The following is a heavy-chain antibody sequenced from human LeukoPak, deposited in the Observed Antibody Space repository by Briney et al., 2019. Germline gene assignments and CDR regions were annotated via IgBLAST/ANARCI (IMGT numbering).Heavy chain of an antibody. CDR3: ARDSLPPRRLSDAFDV. D-gene: IGHD3-16*02. CDR2: ISSSSSYI. J-gene: IGHJ3*01. Sequence: GGSLRLSCAASGFTLSSYSMNWVRQAPGKGLEWVSSISSSSSYISYRDSVKGRFPISRDNPNNPLYLQMNSLRPEHTAVYYCARDSLPPRRLSDAFDVWGRGTMVTVSS. CDR1: GFTLSSYS. V-gene: IGHV3-21*01.